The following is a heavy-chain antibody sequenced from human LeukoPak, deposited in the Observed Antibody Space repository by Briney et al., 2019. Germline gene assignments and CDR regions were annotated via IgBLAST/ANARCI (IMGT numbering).Heavy chain of an antibody. CDR2: ISAYNGNT. Sequence: ASVKVSCKASGYSFTKYDMNWVRQAPGQGLEWMGWISAYNGNTNYAQKLQGRVTMTTDTSTSTAYMELRSLRSDDTAVYYCARGAVAGKRYYFDYWGQGTLVTVSS. D-gene: IGHD6-19*01. CDR1: GYSFTKYD. CDR3: ARGAVAGKRYYFDY. V-gene: IGHV1-18*01. J-gene: IGHJ4*02.